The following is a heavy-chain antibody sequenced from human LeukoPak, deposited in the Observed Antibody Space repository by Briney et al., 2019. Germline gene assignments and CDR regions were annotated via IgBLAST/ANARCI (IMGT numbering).Heavy chain of an antibody. V-gene: IGHV3-23*01. Sequence: GGSLRLSCVASGFTFNTYAMNWVRKAPGQGLEWVSGISGSGGSTYYADSGKGRFTISRDNSKNTLYLQMNSLSAEDTAVYYCAKDLSPLYYYGMDVWGQGTTVTVSS. CDR3: AKDLSPLYYYGMDV. J-gene: IGHJ6*02. CDR2: ISGSGGST. CDR1: GFTFNTYA.